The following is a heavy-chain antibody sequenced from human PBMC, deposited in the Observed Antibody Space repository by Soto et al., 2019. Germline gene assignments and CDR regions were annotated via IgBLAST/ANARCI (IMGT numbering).Heavy chain of an antibody. J-gene: IGHJ6*02. D-gene: IGHD2-2*01. CDR2: IYYSGST. CDR3: ARARTGYCSSTSCYGNYYYYGMDV. V-gene: IGHV4-30-4*01. Sequence: SETLSLTCTVSGGSISSGDYYRSWIRQPPGKGLEWIGYIYYSGSTYCNPSLKSRVTISVDTSKNQFSLKLSSVTAADTAVYYCARARTGYCSSTSCYGNYYYYGMDVWGQGTTVTVSS. CDR1: GGSISSGDYY.